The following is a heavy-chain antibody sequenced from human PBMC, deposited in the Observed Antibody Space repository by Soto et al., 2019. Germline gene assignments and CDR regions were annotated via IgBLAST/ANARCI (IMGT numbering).Heavy chain of an antibody. CDR2: IYYSGSS. Sequence: QVQLQESGPGLVKPSETLSLTCTVSGGSISSDYWSWSRQRPGKGLEWIGYIYYSGSSNYNPSLKLSITISADTYKNQFTLTLSSVAAADTDVYYCARRYGYAFNIGGQGTTVTVSP. CDR1: GGSISSDY. V-gene: IGHV4-59*01. CDR3: ARRYGYAFNI. J-gene: IGHJ3*02. D-gene: IGHD4-17*01.